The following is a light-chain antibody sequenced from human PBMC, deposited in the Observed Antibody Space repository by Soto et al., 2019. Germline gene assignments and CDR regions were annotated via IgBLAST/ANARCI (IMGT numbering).Light chain of an antibody. CDR1: SSDVGGYNN. V-gene: IGLV2-14*01. CDR3: SSYTSSSTLEV. CDR2: DVS. J-gene: IGLJ2*01. Sequence: SVLTQPASVSGSPGQSITISCTGTSSDVGGYNNVSWYQQHPGKAPKLMIYDVSNRPSGVSNRFSGSKSGNTASLTISGLQAEDEADYYCSSYTSSSTLEVFGGGTKLTVL.